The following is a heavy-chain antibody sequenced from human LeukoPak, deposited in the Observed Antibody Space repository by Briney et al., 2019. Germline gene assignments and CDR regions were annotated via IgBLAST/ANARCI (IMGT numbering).Heavy chain of an antibody. D-gene: IGHD1-26*01. V-gene: IGHV3-23*01. J-gene: IGHJ4*02. Sequence: PGGSLRLSCAASGLTFSTYSMTWVRQAPGKGLEWVSAISPGGDITYYADSVKGRFTISRDNSKDTLYLPMNSLRAEATAVYYCAKDATWFGGKYASFDYWGQGTLVTVSS. CDR1: GLTFSTYS. CDR2: ISPGGDIT. CDR3: AKDATWFGGKYASFDY.